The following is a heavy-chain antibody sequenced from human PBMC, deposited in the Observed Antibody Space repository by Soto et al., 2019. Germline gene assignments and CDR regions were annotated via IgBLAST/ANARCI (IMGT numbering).Heavy chain of an antibody. D-gene: IGHD6-19*01. CDR3: ERARSGWRIFDY. CDR2: TFYRSKWYY. J-gene: IGHJ4*02. Sequence: SQTLSLTCAISGDSVSSNNAAWNWIRQSPSRGLEWLGRTFYRSKWYYDYAPSVKSRININADTSKNQVSLHLKSTTPEDTAVYYCERARSGWRIFDYWGQGTLATVSS. V-gene: IGHV6-1*01. CDR1: GDSVSSNNAA.